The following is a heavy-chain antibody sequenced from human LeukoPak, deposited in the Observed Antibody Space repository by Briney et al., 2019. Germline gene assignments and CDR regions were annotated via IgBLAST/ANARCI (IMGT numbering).Heavy chain of an antibody. CDR2: ISYDGSNK. J-gene: IGHJ4*02. CDR3: ARSIAAAGTFDY. CDR1: GFTFSSYA. V-gene: IGHV3-30*04. Sequence: GGSLRLSCAASGFTFSSYAMHWVRQAPGKGLEWVAVISYDGSNKYYADSVKGRFTISRDNSKNTLYLQMNSLRAEDTAVYYCARSIAAAGTFDYWGQGTLVTVSS. D-gene: IGHD6-13*01.